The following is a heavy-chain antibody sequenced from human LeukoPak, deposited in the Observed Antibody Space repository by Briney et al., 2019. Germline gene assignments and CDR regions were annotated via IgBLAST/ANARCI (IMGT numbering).Heavy chain of an antibody. J-gene: IGHJ4*02. Sequence: SETLSLTCTVSGYSFSSASYWTWIRQPPGKGLEWIGSIYYGGSTYYPPSLKSRVTISVDTSKNQFSLKLSSVTAADTAVYYCARGLDSSSSYWGQGTLVTVSS. D-gene: IGHD6-6*01. CDR1: GYSFSSASY. V-gene: IGHV4-38-2*02. CDR3: ARGLDSSSSY. CDR2: IYYGGST.